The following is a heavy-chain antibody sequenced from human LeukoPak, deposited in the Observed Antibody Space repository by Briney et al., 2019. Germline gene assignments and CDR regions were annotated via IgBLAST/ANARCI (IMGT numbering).Heavy chain of an antibody. Sequence: GGSLSLSCATSGFTFSHYARNWVCQAPGKGLEWVSSISTSSSYTHYADSVSGRFTISRDNANNSLFLQIDSLTAEDTALYYSVTDDNWNDKPSDYCCQGALVTVSS. V-gene: IGHV3-21*06. CDR3: VTDDNWNDKPSDY. CDR1: GFTFSHYA. CDR2: ISTSSSYT. D-gene: IGHD1-1*01. J-gene: IGHJ4*02.